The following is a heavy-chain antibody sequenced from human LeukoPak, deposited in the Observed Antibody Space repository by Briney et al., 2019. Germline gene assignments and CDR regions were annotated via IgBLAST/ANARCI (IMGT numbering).Heavy chain of an antibody. D-gene: IGHD2-15*01. CDR3: TKLGCSDGSCYPHY. CDR2: VYYNGIT. V-gene: IGHV4-59*08. CDR1: GGSISNYW. Sequence: SETLSLTCTVSGGSISNYWGSWIRQPPGKGLEWIGYVYYNGITSYNPSLKSRVTISVDTSKNQFSLRLSSVTVADTALHYCTKLGCSDGSCYPHYWGQGTLVTVSS. J-gene: IGHJ4*02.